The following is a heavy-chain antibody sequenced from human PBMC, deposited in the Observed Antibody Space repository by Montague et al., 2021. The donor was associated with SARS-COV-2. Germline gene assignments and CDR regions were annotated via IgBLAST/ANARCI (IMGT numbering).Heavy chain of an antibody. V-gene: IGHV3-7*01. CDR2: IKNDGSEK. CDR3: ARPRGCSGGRCSNFDY. CDR1: GFTFVGYW. J-gene: IGHJ4*02. Sequence: SLRLSCAASGFTFVGYWMSWVRQPPGKGLEWVAHIKNDGSEKYYVDSVKGRFTISRDNAKNSLYLQMNSLRAEDTAVYYCARPRGCSGGRCSNFDYWGQGTLVPVSP. D-gene: IGHD2-15*01.